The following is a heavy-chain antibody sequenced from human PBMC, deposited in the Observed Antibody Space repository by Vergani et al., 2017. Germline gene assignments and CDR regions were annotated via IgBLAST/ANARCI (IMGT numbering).Heavy chain of an antibody. V-gene: IGHV4-34*09. D-gene: IGHD2-2*01. CDR1: GGSFSGYY. Sequence: QVQLQESGPGLVKPSQTLSLTCAVYGGSFSGYYWSWIRQPPGKGLEWIGEINHSGSTNYNPSLKSRVTISVDPSKNQFSLKLSSVTAADTAVYYCARTRPEYWSSTSCSYFYYYYMDVWGKGTTVTVSS. CDR2: INHSGST. J-gene: IGHJ6*03. CDR3: ARTRPEYWSSTSCSYFYYYYMDV.